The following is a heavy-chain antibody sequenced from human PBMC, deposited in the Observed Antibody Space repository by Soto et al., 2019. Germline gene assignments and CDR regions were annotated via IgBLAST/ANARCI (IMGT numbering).Heavy chain of an antibody. V-gene: IGHV4-59*08. CDR2: IYYNVST. Sequence: QVQLQESGPGLVKPSETLSLTCTVSGGSISSYYWSWIRQPPGKGLEWIGYIYYNVSTNYNPSLKSRVTTSAATSTTQFSLKLSSVTAADTAVYYCARHETLHGAYDYWGQGTLVTVSS. J-gene: IGHJ4*02. D-gene: IGHD4-17*01. CDR1: GGSISSYY. CDR3: ARHETLHGAYDY.